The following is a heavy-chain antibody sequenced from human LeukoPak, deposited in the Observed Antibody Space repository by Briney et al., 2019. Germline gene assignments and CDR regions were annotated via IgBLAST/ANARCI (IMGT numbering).Heavy chain of an antibody. V-gene: IGHV3-53*01. CDR1: GFTVGTKY. Sequence: GGSLRLSCAASGFTVGTKYMNWVRQAPGKGLEWVSILYSGGTTYYADSVKGRFTISRDTSKNTASLQMNSLRAEDTAVYFCARVGDHYHWNLDLWGRGTLVTVSS. CDR3: ARVGDHYHWNLDL. D-gene: IGHD3-10*01. J-gene: IGHJ2*01. CDR2: LYSGGTT.